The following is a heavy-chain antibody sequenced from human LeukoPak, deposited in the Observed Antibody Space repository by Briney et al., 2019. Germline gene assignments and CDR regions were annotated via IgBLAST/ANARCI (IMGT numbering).Heavy chain of an antibody. J-gene: IGHJ4*02. CDR2: IKQDGSEK. CDR1: GGSFSGYY. V-gene: IGHV3-7*03. D-gene: IGHD3-9*01. Sequence: ETLSLTCAVYGGSFSGYYWSWIRQPPGKGLEWVANIKQDGSEKYYVDSVKGRFTISRDNAKNSLYLQMNSLRAEDTAVYYCARDQRYFDWLFPGSYFDYWGQGTLVTVSS. CDR3: ARDQRYFDWLFPGSYFDY.